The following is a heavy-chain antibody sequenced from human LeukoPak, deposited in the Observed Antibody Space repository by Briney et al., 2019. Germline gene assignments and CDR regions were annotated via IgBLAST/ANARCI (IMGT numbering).Heavy chain of an antibody. CDR2: ISAYNGNT. CDR1: GYTFTSYG. V-gene: IGHV1-18*01. Sequence: ASVTVSCKASGYTFTSYGISWVRQAPGQGLEWMGWISAYNGNTNYAQKLQGRVTMTTDTSTSTAYMELRSLRSDDTAVYYCARDGYSSSWSHYYYYYGMDVWGQGTTVTVSS. J-gene: IGHJ6*02. D-gene: IGHD6-13*01. CDR3: ARDGYSSSWSHYYYYYGMDV.